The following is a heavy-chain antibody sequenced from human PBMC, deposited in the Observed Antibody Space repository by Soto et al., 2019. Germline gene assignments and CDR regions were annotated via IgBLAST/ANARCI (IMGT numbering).Heavy chain of an antibody. V-gene: IGHV3-33*01. J-gene: IGHJ6*02. CDR1: GFTFSSYG. Sequence: GSLRLSCAASGFTFSSYGMHWVRQAPGKGLEWVAVIWYDGSNKYYADSVKGRFTISRDNSKNTLYLQMNSLRAEDTAVYYCARGPGRGSSSSYYYYGMDVWGQGTTVTVSS. CDR3: ARGPGRGSSSSYYYYGMDV. CDR2: IWYDGSNK. D-gene: IGHD6-6*01.